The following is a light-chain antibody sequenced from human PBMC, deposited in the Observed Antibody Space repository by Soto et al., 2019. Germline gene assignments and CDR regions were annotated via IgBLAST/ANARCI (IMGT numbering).Light chain of an antibody. CDR1: SSDVGGYNY. CDR2: DVS. Sequence: QSVLTQPASVSGSPGQSITISCTGTSSDVGGYNYVSWYQQHPGKAPKLMIYDVSNRPSGVSNRFSGSKSGNTASLTISGLQAEDEADNYCSSYTSSSTAPYVFGTGTKVTVL. CDR3: SSYTSSSTAPYV. J-gene: IGLJ1*01. V-gene: IGLV2-14*01.